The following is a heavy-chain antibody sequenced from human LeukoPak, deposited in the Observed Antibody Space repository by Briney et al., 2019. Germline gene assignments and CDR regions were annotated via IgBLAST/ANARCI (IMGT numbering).Heavy chain of an antibody. J-gene: IGHJ4*02. D-gene: IGHD4-17*01. CDR1: GFTFSSYS. CDR2: ISDGGGTT. V-gene: IGHV3-23*01. CDR3: AKSYGDYLGYFDS. Sequence: SGESLRLSCAASGFTFSSYSMNWVRQAPGKGLEWVSGISDGGGTTNYADAVKGRFTISRDKSKSTLFLQMNSLRAEDTAVYYCAKSYGDYLGYFDSWGQGTLVTVSS.